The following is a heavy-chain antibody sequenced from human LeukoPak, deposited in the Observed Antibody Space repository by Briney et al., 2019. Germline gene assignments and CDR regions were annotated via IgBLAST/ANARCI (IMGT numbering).Heavy chain of an antibody. Sequence: GGSLRLSCAASGFTFSSYEMNWVHQAPGKGLEWVSYISSSGSTIYYADSVKGRFTISRDNAKNSLYLQMNSLRAEDTAVYYCARDPHYYDSSGEGYWGQGTLVTVSS. J-gene: IGHJ4*02. CDR3: ARDPHYYDSSGEGY. D-gene: IGHD3-22*01. CDR1: GFTFSSYE. CDR2: ISSSGSTI. V-gene: IGHV3-48*03.